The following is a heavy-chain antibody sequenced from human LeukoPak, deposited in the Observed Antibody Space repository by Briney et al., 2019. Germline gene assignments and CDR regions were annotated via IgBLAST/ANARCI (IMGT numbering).Heavy chain of an antibody. CDR2: IYHSGST. CDR3: ARGDTAMATGFDY. CDR1: GGSISSYY. J-gene: IGHJ4*02. D-gene: IGHD5-18*01. Sequence: SETLSLTCTVSGGSISSYYWSWIRQPPGKGLEWIGYIYHSGSTYYNPSLKSRVTISVDRSKNQFSLKLSSVTAADTAVYYCARGDTAMATGFDYWGQGTLVTVSS. V-gene: IGHV4-59*12.